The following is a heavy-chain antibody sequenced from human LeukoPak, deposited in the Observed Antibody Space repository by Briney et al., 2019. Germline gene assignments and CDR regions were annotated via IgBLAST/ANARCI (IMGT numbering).Heavy chain of an antibody. D-gene: IGHD2-15*01. V-gene: IGHV3-30*18. J-gene: IGHJ4*02. CDR1: GFTFSSYG. Sequence: GRSLRLSCAASGFTFSSYGMHWVRQAPGKGLEWVAVISYDGSNKYYADSVKGRFTISRDNSKNTLYLQMNSLRAEDTAVYYCAKPPFGSGVAATDLDYWGQGTLVTVSS. CDR2: ISYDGSNK. CDR3: AKPPFGSGVAATDLDY.